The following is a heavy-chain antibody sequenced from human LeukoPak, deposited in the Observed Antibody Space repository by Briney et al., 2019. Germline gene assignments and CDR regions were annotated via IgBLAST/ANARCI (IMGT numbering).Heavy chain of an antibody. D-gene: IGHD3-3*01. V-gene: IGHV4-34*01. Sequence: PSETLSLTCAVYGGSFSGYYWSWIRQPPGKGLEWIGEINHSGSTNYNPSLKSRVTISVDTSKNQFSLKLSSVTAADTAVYYCARLYYDFWSGLKLDYWGQGTLVTVSS. CDR1: GGSFSGYY. CDR3: ARLYYDFWSGLKLDY. CDR2: INHSGST. J-gene: IGHJ4*02.